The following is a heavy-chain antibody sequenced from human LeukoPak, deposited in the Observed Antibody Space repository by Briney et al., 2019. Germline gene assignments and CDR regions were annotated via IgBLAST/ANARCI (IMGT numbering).Heavy chain of an antibody. CDR2: ITTYNGNT. V-gene: IGHV1-18*01. CDR1: GYTFTSYP. D-gene: IGHD4-17*01. J-gene: IGHJ4*02. Sequence: ASVKVSCKASGYTFTSYPISWVRQAPGQGLEWMGWITTYNGNTNYAQKLQGRVTMTTDTSTSTPYMDLRGLRSDDTAVYYWARGYDYGDYVGDFDYWGQGTLVTVSS. CDR3: ARGYDYGDYVGDFDY.